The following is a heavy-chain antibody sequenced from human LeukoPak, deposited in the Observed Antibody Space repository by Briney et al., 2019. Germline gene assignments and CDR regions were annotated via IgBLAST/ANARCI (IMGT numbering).Heavy chain of an antibody. CDR1: GFTFDDYG. CDR2: INWNGGST. Sequence: GGSLRLSCAASGFTFDDYGMSWVRQAPGKGLEWVSGINWNGGSTGYADSVKGRFTISRDNAKNSLYLQMNSLRAEDTALYYCARDMVRGVIRGYNWFDPWGQGTLVTVSS. J-gene: IGHJ5*02. V-gene: IGHV3-20*04. D-gene: IGHD3-10*01. CDR3: ARDMVRGVIRGYNWFDP.